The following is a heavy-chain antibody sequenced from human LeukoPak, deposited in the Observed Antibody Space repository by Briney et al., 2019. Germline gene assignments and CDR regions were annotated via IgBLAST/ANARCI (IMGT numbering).Heavy chain of an antibody. Sequence: GGFLRLSCAASGFTFSNYWIHWVRQAPGKGLVWVSRIDNAGSITTYADSVKGRFTISRDNAENTLYLQMNSLRVEDTAVYYCIRSAFHAGSGNYYDYWGQGTLVTVSS. CDR1: GFTFSNYW. CDR3: IRSAFHAGSGNYYDY. D-gene: IGHD3-22*01. CDR2: IDNAGSIT. J-gene: IGHJ4*02. V-gene: IGHV3-74*03.